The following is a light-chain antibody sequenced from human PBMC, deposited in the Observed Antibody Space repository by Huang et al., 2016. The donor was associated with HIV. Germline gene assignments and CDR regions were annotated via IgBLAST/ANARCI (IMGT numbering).Light chain of an antibody. Sequence: IQMTQSPSTRSVSVGDRVTVTCRASESIGSWLAWYQQKPGKAPKLRIYKASTATSNCPSRFSGSGSGTQFSLIISSLQPDDFATYYCQQYSTSMYSFGQGTKVEIK. CDR2: KAS. CDR3: QQYSTSMYS. V-gene: IGKV1-5*03. J-gene: IGKJ2*01. CDR1: ESIGSW.